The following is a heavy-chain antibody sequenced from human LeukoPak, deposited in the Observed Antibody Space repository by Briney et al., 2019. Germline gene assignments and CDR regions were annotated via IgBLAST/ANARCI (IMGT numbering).Heavy chain of an antibody. CDR1: GFTFTSYW. V-gene: IGHV3-74*01. CDR2: ITTDGSNT. J-gene: IGHJ3*02. D-gene: IGHD1-1*01. Sequence: GGSLRLSCAASGFTFTSYWMHWVRQAPGKGLVWVSYITTDGSNTAYADSVKGRITISRDNAENTLYLQMNSLRAEDTAVYYCVRATNDAFDIWGQGTMVTVSS. CDR3: VRATNDAFDI.